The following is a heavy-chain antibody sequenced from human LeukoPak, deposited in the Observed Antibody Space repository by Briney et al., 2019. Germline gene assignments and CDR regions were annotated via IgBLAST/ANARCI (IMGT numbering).Heavy chain of an antibody. CDR1: GFTFSSYS. Sequence: GGSLRLSCAASGFTFSSYSMNWVRQAPGKGLEWVSYITSSSSTIYYADSVKGRFTISRDNAKNSLYLQMNSLRDEDTAVYYCASWPDFWSGHYGMGVWGQGTTVTVSS. CDR2: ITSSSSTI. V-gene: IGHV3-48*02. D-gene: IGHD3-3*01. J-gene: IGHJ6*02. CDR3: ASWPDFWSGHYGMGV.